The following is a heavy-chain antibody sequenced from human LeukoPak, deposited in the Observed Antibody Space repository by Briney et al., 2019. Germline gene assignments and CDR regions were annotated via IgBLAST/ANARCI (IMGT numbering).Heavy chain of an antibody. J-gene: IGHJ4*02. V-gene: IGHV1-3*01. Sequence: ASVKVSCKASGYAFTSYAMHWVRQAPGQRLEWMGWINAGNGNTKYSQKFQGRVTITRDTSASTAYMELSSLRSEDTAVYYCARDLYPMVRGHLLDLERILGFDYWGQGTLVTVSS. D-gene: IGHD3-10*01. CDR1: GYAFTSYA. CDR2: INAGNGNT. CDR3: ARDLYPMVRGHLLDLERILGFDY.